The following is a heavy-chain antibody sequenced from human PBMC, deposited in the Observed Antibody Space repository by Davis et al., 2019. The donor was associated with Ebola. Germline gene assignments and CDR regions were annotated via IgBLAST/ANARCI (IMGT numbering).Heavy chain of an antibody. J-gene: IGHJ5*01. CDR3: AKETARFSSKWFGGFDY. Sequence: PGGSLRLSCEASGFTFSQYGMHWVRQAPGRGLEWVAFIAHDGSEELYEDSVKGRFSISRDTSASTLYLQMSSLRVEDTAIYSCAKETARFSSKWFGGFDYWGHGTLVVVSS. D-gene: IGHD3-10*01. CDR2: IAHDGSEE. CDR1: GFTFSQYG. V-gene: IGHV3-30*18.